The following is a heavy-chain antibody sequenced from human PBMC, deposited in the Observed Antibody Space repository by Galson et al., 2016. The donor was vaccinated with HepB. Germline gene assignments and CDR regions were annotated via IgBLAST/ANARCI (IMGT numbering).Heavy chain of an antibody. J-gene: IGHJ5*02. V-gene: IGHV1-69*13. CDR2: ISPIYGTT. CDR1: GGPFSSYA. Sequence: SVKVSCKASGGPFSSYAISWVRQAPAQGLEWMGGISPIYGTTTFAQKLQSRVPITADESMTTAYMERSSLRSDDTAVYYCARDLALYCSSTSTNCYRGFDPWDQGTLVTVSS. CDR3: ARDLALYCSSTSTNCYRGFDP. D-gene: IGHD2-2*01.